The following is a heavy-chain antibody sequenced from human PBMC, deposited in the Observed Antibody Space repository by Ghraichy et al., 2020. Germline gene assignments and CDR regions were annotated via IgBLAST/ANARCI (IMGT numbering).Heavy chain of an antibody. D-gene: IGHD2-21*01. J-gene: IGHJ5*02. V-gene: IGHV3-74*01. CDR1: GFSFGAYW. CDR2: INDNAMII. CDR3: LRSDCPGCNGAWFDT. Sequence: GGSLRLSCVASGFSFGAYWMHWVRQVPGKGPEWVSRINDNAMIITYADSVKGRFIISRDNAKNTVYLQMNSLRDEDSGKYYCLRSDCPGCNGAWFDTWGQGTLVTVS.